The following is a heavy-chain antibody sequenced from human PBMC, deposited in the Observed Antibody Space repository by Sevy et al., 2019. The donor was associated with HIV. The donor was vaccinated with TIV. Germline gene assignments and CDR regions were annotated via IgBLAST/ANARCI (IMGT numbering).Heavy chain of an antibody. CDR1: GYTFTGDY. Sequence: ASVKVSCKASGYTFTGDYLHWVRQAPGQGLEWMGRVYPNSGGTNYAQKFQGRVTMTRDTSISTAYMELSRLRSDDTAVYYCARDAGGGTTNSGMDVWGQGTTVTVSS. V-gene: IGHV1-2*06. CDR3: ARDAGGGTTNSGMDV. D-gene: IGHD1-7*01. J-gene: IGHJ6*02. CDR2: VYPNSGGT.